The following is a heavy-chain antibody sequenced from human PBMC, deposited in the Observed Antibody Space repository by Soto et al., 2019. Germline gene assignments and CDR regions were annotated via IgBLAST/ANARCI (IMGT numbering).Heavy chain of an antibody. CDR2: ISGSGDRT. J-gene: IGHJ4*02. V-gene: IGHV3-23*01. CDR1: GSTISNYP. CDR3: VKDDGGYPSTAPH. Sequence: EVQLLESGGGLVQPGGSLRLSCAASGSTISNYPMCWVRQAPGKGLDWVSGISGSGDRTYYADSAKGRFTISKDISRNSLSLQLDSLGVEDTAVYFCVKDDGGYPSTAPHWGQGTLVTVSS. D-gene: IGHD3-22*01.